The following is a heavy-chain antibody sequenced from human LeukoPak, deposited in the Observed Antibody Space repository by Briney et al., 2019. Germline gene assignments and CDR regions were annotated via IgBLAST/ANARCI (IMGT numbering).Heavy chain of an antibody. D-gene: IGHD1-1*01. CDR2: IGRSGDKT. CDR3: ARESRGTGGTTAFDC. J-gene: IGHJ4*02. Sequence: GGSLRLSCTTSVFAFSNHELTWVRQAPGKGLEWVSHIGRSGDKTYYADSVKGRFTISRDNSKNTVYLQMNSLRVEDTAVYYCARESRGTGGTTAFDCWGQGTLVTVSS. V-gene: IGHV3-23*01. CDR1: VFAFSNHE.